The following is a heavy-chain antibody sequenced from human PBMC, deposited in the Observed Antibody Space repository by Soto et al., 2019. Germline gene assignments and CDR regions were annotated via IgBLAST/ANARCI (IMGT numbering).Heavy chain of an antibody. CDR2: IIPIFGTT. J-gene: IGHJ5*02. CDR3: ASDRTDSGYYTTRLDP. Sequence: SVKVSCKASGGTFGSDASTWVREAPGQGLEWVGRIIPIFGTTNYAQNLQGRVTISADKSTLTSYMELHSLTSDDTALYYCASDRTDSGYYTTRLDPGGQGTQVTV. D-gene: IGHD3-22*01. V-gene: IGHV1-69*06. CDR1: GGTFGSDA.